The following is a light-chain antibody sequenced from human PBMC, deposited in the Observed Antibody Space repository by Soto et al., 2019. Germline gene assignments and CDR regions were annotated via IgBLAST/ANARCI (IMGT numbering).Light chain of an antibody. J-gene: IGKJ1*01. V-gene: IGKV3-11*01. CDR3: HQRQSWPRT. Sequence: EIVLTQSPATLSSFPGDRVTLSCRASQYINTRLAWYQHRPGQAPRLLIYQTSIRAAGIPARFSASGTGTDFTPTISDVQPEDFAVYYCHQRQSWPRTFGQGTKVDSK. CDR2: QTS. CDR1: QYINTR.